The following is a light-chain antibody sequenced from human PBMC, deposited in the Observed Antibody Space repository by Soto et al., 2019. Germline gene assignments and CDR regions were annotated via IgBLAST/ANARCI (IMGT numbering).Light chain of an antibody. CDR2: ANS. Sequence: QSVLTQPPSVSGAPGQRVTISCTGSSSNIGAGYDVHWYQQLPGTAPKLLIYANSNRPSGVPDRFSGSKSGTSASLAIKGLQAEDEADYYCQSYDSSLSGSDWVFGGGTKVT. V-gene: IGLV1-40*01. CDR1: SSNIGAGYD. J-gene: IGLJ3*02. CDR3: QSYDSSLSGSDWV.